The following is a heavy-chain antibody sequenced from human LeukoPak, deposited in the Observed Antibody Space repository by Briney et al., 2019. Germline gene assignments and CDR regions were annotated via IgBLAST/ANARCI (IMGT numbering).Heavy chain of an antibody. J-gene: IGHJ3*02. CDR2: ISLNSGAT. D-gene: IGHD6-13*01. CDR3: VTSSGYSSSWGAFDI. CDR1: GYMFTAYY. Sequence: ASVKISCKASGYMFTAYYMHWVRQAPGQGLEWMAWISLNSGATNYAQRFQGRVTMIRDTSISTAYMEVTWLTSDDTAVYYCVTSSGYSSSWGAFDIWGQGTMVTVSS. V-gene: IGHV1-2*02.